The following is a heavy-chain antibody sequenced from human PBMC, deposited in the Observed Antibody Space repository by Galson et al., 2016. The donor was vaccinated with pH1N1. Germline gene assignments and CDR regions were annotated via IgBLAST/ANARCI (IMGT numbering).Heavy chain of an antibody. J-gene: IGHJ2*01. D-gene: IGHD4-23*01. CDR3: ARAATVVGEWYFDL. V-gene: IGHV1-2*02. CDR2: INPDSGGT. Sequence: SVKVSCKASGYTFTGNYVHWVRQAPGQGLEWMGWINPDSGGTNYAQSFQGRVTITRDTSISTASMELSMLRSDDTATYYCARAATVVGEWYFDLWGRGTLVPVSS. CDR1: GYTFTGNY.